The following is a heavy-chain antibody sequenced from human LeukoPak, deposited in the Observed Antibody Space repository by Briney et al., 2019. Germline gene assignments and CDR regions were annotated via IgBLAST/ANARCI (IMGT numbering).Heavy chain of an antibody. CDR2: ISWNSGSI. D-gene: IGHD5-24*01. V-gene: IGHV3-9*01. CDR1: GFTFDDYA. J-gene: IGHJ4*02. CDR3: ARRRVGGDGYNQADYYFDY. Sequence: GGSLRLSCAASGFTFDDYAMHWVRQAPGKGLEWVSGISWNSGSIGYADSVKGRFTISRDNAKNSLYLQMNSLRAEDTALYYCARRRVGGDGYNQADYYFDYWGQGSLVTVSS.